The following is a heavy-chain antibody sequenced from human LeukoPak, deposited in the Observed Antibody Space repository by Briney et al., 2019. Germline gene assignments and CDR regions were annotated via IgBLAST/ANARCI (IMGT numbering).Heavy chain of an antibody. D-gene: IGHD2-2*01. V-gene: IGHV3-30*18. J-gene: IGHJ4*02. CDR1: GFTFSDYG. CDR3: AKVKTSSFYYFDN. CDR2: ISYDGSNK. Sequence: GGSRTLSCAASGFTFSDYGMHWVSQAPGKGLEWVAVISYDGSNKYYADSVKGRFTLSRDNSKNTLYLQMNRLRTEDTAVYYCAKVKTSSFYYFDNWGQGTLFTLSS.